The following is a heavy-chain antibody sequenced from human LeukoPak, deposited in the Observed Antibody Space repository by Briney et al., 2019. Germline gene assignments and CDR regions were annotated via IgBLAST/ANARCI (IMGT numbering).Heavy chain of an antibody. CDR1: GYTFTGYY. CDR2: INPNSGGT. CDR3: AREEERRYYGSGSSRSAFDI. V-gene: IGHV1-2*02. J-gene: IGHJ3*02. D-gene: IGHD3-10*01. Sequence: ASVKVSCKASGYTFTGYYMHWVRQAPGQGLEWMGWINPNSGGTNYAQKFQGRVTMTRDTSISTAYMELSRLRSDDTAVYYCAREEERRYYGSGSSRSAFDIWGQGTMVTVSS.